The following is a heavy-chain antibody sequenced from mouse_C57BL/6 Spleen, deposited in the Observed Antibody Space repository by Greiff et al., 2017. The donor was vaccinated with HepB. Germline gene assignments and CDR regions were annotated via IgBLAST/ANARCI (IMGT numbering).Heavy chain of an antibody. CDR3: ASITTGAGYFDV. J-gene: IGHJ1*03. D-gene: IGHD1-1*01. V-gene: IGHV1-64*01. CDR2: IHPNSGST. CDR1: GYTFTSYW. Sequence: QVQLQQPGAELVKPGASVKLSCKASGYTFTSYWMHWVKQRPGQGLEWIGMIHPNSGSTNYNEKFKSKATLTVDKSSSTAYMQLSSLTSEDSAVYYCASITTGAGYFDVWGTGTTVTVSS.